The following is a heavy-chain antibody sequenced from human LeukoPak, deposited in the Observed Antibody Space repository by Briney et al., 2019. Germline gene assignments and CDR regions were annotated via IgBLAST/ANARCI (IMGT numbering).Heavy chain of an antibody. D-gene: IGHD6-19*01. CDR3: ARGSGIAVAGHFDY. CDR2: INPNSGGT. Sequence: ASVKVSCKASGYTFTGFCIHWVRQAPGQGLEWMGWINPNSGGTNYAQKFQGRVTMTRDTSISTAYMELSRLRSDDTAVYYCARGSGIAVAGHFDYWGQGTLVTVSS. CDR1: GYTFTGFC. V-gene: IGHV1-2*02. J-gene: IGHJ4*02.